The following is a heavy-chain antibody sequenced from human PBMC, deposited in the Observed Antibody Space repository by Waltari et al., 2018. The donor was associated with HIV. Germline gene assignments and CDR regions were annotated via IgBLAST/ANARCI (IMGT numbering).Heavy chain of an antibody. CDR3: AKGDCNSPSCPFDF. CDR1: GFIFSRYA. V-gene: IGHV3-23*01. J-gene: IGHJ4*02. Sequence: EVQLLESGGGLIEPGGSLRLPCVGSGFIFSRYAMSWVPQAPGKGLEWVSGISGSGNSTYYAGSVKGRFIISRDNSKNTVFLQMNSLRAEDTAVYYCAKGDCNSPSCPFDFWGQVTLVTVSS. CDR2: ISGSGNST. D-gene: IGHD2-2*01.